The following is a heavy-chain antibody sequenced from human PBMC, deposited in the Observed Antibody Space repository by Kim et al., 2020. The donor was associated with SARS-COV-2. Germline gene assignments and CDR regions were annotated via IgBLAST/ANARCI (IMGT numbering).Heavy chain of an antibody. CDR2: ISGTTNSK. CDR3: VRGSGSFYGWFDN. J-gene: IGHJ4*02. V-gene: IGHV3-11*04. D-gene: IGHD1-26*01. Sequence: GGSLRLSCAASGFTFSEHYMTWIRQAPGKGLEWVSYISGTTNSKYYAGSVKGRFTISRDNAKNSLYLQMNSLRAEDTALYYCVRGSGSFYGWFDNWGQGTPVTVSS. CDR1: GFTFSEHY.